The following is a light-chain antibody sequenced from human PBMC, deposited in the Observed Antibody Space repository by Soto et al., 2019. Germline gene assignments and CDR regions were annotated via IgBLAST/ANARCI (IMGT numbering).Light chain of an antibody. J-gene: IGKJ1*01. CDR2: AAS. V-gene: IGKV1-39*01. Sequence: DIQMTQSPSSLSASVGDRVTIICRASQSISSYLNWYQQKPGKAPKLLIYAASSLQSGVPSRFSGSGSGTDFPLTISSLQPEDFATYYCQQSYSTPWTFGQGTKVEIK. CDR3: QQSYSTPWT. CDR1: QSISSY.